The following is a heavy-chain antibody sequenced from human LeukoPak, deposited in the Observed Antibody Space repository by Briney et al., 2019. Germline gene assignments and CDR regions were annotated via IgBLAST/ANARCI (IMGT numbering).Heavy chain of an antibody. CDR2: INHSGST. Sequence: SETLSLTCAVSGGSISSYYWSWIRQPPGKGLEWIGEINHSGSTNYNPSLKSRVTISVDTSKNQFSLKLSSVTAADTAVYYCARIGDTAMAYAFDIWGQGTMVTVSS. V-gene: IGHV4-34*01. D-gene: IGHD5-18*01. CDR1: GGSISSYY. J-gene: IGHJ3*02. CDR3: ARIGDTAMAYAFDI.